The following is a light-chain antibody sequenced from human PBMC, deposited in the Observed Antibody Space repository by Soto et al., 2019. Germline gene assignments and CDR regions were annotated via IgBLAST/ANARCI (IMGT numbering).Light chain of an antibody. CDR3: SSYSGTNYHYV. J-gene: IGLJ1*01. CDR1: SSDVGGYNY. CDR2: EVS. Sequence: QSALTQPPSASGSFGQSVPFSCTGTSSDVGGYNYVSWYQQHPGKAPKLMIYEVSERPSGVPDRFSGSKSGNTASLTVSGLQADDEADYYCSSYSGTNYHYVFGTGTKLTVL. V-gene: IGLV2-8*01.